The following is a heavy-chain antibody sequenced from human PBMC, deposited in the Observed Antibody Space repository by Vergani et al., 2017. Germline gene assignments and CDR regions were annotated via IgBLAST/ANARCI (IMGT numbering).Heavy chain of an antibody. CDR3: ARGPSYCSSTSCYLDY. CDR2: ISTYNGNT. D-gene: IGHD2-2*01. J-gene: IGHJ4*01. CDR1: GYTFTSYG. Sequence: QVQMVQSRAEVKKPGASVKVSCKASGYTFTSYGISWVRQAPGQGLEWMGWISTYNGNTNYAQNLQGRVTMTTETSTSTAYMELRSLRSDDTAVYYCARGPSYCSSTSCYLDYWGQRTLVTVSS. V-gene: IGHV1-18*01.